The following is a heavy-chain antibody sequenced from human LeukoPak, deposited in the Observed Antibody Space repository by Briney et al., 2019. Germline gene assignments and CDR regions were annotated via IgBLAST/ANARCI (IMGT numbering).Heavy chain of an antibody. J-gene: IGHJ4*02. CDR1: GYTFTGYY. CDR2: INPNSGGT. D-gene: IGHD6-6*01. V-gene: IGHV1-2*06. Sequence: GASVKVSCKASGYTFTGYYMHWVRQAPGQGLEWMGRINPNSGGTNYAQKFQGRVTMTRDTSISTAYMELSRLRSDDTAVYYCARAPEYSSSYLIDYWGQGTLVTASS. CDR3: ARAPEYSSSYLIDY.